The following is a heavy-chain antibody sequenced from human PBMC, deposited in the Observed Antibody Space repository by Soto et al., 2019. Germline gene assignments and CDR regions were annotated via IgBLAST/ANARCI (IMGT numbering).Heavy chain of an antibody. D-gene: IGHD3-3*02. Sequence: GXAGKVSCKASGYSFFSYYIHWVRQAPGQGLEWMGRFLASGGNTDYAQRFRGRVSMTRDTSTTNTVSLELTSLTSDDTAVYYCARGGATIFGVIDSWGQGTRVTVS. J-gene: IGHJ4*02. CDR1: GYSFFSYY. V-gene: IGHV1-46*01. CDR2: FLASGGNT. CDR3: ARGGATIFGVIDS.